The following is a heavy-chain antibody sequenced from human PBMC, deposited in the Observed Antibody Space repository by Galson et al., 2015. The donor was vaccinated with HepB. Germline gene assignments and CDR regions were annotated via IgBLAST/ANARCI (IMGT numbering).Heavy chain of an antibody. J-gene: IGHJ6*03. V-gene: IGHV3-23*01. CDR3: AKYYGDYPYYYYYMDV. CDR2: ISGSGGST. CDR1: GFTFSSYA. D-gene: IGHD4-17*01. Sequence: SLRLSCAASGFTFSSYAMSWVRQAPGKGLEWVSAISGSGGSTYYADAVKGRFTISRDNSKNTLNVQMNSLRAEDTAVYYCAKYYGDYPYYYYYMDVWGKGTPVTVSS.